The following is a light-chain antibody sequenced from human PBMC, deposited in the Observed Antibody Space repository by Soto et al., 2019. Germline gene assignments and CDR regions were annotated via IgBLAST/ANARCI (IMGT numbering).Light chain of an antibody. J-gene: IGKJ5*01. CDR2: DAS. Sequence: DIQMALSPSSLSANVGDRVTITCQASQNINNYLNWYQQKPGRAPKLLIYDASNLEAGVPSRFRGSGSGTDFTFTISRLQPEDIATYYCQQYENRPTFGQGTRLEI. CDR3: QQYENRPT. CDR1: QNINNY. V-gene: IGKV1-33*01.